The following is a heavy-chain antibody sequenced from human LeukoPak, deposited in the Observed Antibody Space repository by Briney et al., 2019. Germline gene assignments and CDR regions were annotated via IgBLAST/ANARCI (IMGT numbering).Heavy chain of an antibody. V-gene: IGHV3-21*01. Sequence: PGGSLRLSCAASGFTFSNYNMNWVRQAPGKGLEWVSSIRSSTTYVYYADSVKGRFTISRDNAKNSLYLQMNSLRAEDTAVYYCARDPGSMTTVVSYYFDYWGQGTLVTVSS. CDR2: IRSSTTYV. D-gene: IGHD4-23*01. CDR1: GFTFSNYN. J-gene: IGHJ4*02. CDR3: ARDPGSMTTVVSYYFDY.